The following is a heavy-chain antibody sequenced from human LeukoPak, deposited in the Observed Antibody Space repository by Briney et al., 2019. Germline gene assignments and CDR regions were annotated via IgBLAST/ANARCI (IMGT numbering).Heavy chain of an antibody. D-gene: IGHD3-22*01. V-gene: IGHV3-33*06. CDR3: AKDSRHYYYDSSGYLDH. CDR2: IWYDGSNK. CDR1: GFAFSSYG. Sequence: GGSLRLSCAASGFAFSSYGMRWVSQAPGKGLEWVVVIWYDGSNKYYADSVKGRFTISRDNSKNTLYLQMNSLRAEDTAVYYCAKDSRHYYYDSSGYLDHWGQGTLVTVSS. J-gene: IGHJ4*02.